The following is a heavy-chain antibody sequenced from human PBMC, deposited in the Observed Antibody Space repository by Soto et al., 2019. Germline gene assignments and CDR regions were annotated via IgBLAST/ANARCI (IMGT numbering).Heavy chain of an antibody. J-gene: IGHJ6*03. D-gene: IGHD3-10*01. CDR1: EFTFSGRS. Sequence: EVQLVESGGGLVQPGGSLRLSCAASEFTFSGRSVHWVRQAPGKGLVWVSGIDKVGTDSTYADSVKGRFTSSRDNAKNTVYLKLNSLRVEDTAVYYCARGWFGPDVWGKGTTVTVSS. V-gene: IGHV3-74*01. CDR2: IDKVGTDS. CDR3: ARGWFGPDV.